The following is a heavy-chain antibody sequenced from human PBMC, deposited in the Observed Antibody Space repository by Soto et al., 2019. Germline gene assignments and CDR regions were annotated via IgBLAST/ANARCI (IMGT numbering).Heavy chain of an antibody. Sequence: QVQLVESGGGVVQPGRSLRLSCAASGFTFSSYGMHWVRQAPGKGLEWVAVISYDGSNKYYADSVKGRFTISRDNSKNTLYLQMNSLRADDTAVYYCAKDTPHSTLDYCGQGTLVTVSS. J-gene: IGHJ4*02. V-gene: IGHV3-30*18. CDR2: ISYDGSNK. CDR3: AKDTPHSTLDY. D-gene: IGHD4-4*01. CDR1: GFTFSSYG.